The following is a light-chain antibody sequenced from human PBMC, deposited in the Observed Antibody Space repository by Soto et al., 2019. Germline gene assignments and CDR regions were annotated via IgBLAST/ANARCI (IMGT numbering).Light chain of an antibody. CDR1: QTISSW. CDR2: HAS. V-gene: IGKV1-5*01. CDR3: QQYKSYSPT. Sequence: DIQMTQSPSTLSASVGDRVTITCRASQTISSWLAWYRQKPGKAPRLLIHHASSLEGGVPSRISGSGSETEFTLTISSLQPEDAAIYYCQQYKSYSPTFGQGTKVDIK. J-gene: IGKJ1*01.